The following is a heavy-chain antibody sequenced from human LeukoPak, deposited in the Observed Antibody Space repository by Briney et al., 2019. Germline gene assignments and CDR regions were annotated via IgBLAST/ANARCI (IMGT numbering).Heavy chain of an antibody. CDR2: INHSGST. D-gene: IGHD3-16*01. V-gene: IGHV4-34*01. CDR1: GGSFSGYY. CDR3: ASPLGGYYYGMDV. J-gene: IGHJ6*02. Sequence: PSETLSLTCAVYGGSFSGYYWSWIRQPPGKGLEWIGEINHSGSTNYNPSLKSRVTISVDTSKNQFSLKLSSVTAADTAVYCCASPLGGYYYGMDVWGQGTTVTVSS.